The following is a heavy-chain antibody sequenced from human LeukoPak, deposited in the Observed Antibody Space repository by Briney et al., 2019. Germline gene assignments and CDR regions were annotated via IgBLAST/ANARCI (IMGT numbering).Heavy chain of an antibody. CDR2: INHSGST. D-gene: IGHD3-9*01. CDR1: GGSFSGYY. V-gene: IGHV4-34*01. Sequence: PSETLSLTCAVYGGSFSGYYWSWIRQPPGKGLEWIGEINHSGSTNYNPSLKSRVTISVDTSKNQFSLKLSSVTAADTAVYYCARGSPYVSLTGYYTMRYFDYWGQGTLVTVSS. CDR3: ARGSPYVSLTGYYTMRYFDY. J-gene: IGHJ4*02.